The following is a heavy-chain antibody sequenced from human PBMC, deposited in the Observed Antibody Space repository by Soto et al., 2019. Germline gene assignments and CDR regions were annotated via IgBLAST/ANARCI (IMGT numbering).Heavy chain of an antibody. CDR2: IIPIFGTA. J-gene: IGHJ6*02. CDR3: ARDHSAALKYSSSSPYYYYGMDV. V-gene: IGHV1-69*13. Sequence: ASVKVSCKASGGTFSSYAISWVRQAPGQGLEWMGGIIPIFGTANYAQKFQGRVTITADESTSTAYMELSSLRSEDTAVYYRARDHSAALKYSSSSPYYYYGMDVWGQGTTVTVSS. D-gene: IGHD6-6*01. CDR1: GGTFSSYA.